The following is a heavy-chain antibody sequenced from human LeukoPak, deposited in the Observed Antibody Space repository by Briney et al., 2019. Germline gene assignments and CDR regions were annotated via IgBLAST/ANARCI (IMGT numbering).Heavy chain of an antibody. CDR2: IKSKTDGGTT. CDR1: GFTFSNAW. CDR3: TTDFWSGYAYYYYMDV. D-gene: IGHD3-3*01. Sequence: GGSLRLSCAASGFTFSNAWMSWVRQAPGKGLEWVGRIKSKTDGGTTDYAAPVKGRFTISRDNSKNTLYLQMNSLKTEDTAVYYCTTDFWSGYAYYYYMDVWGKGTTVTVSS. J-gene: IGHJ6*03. V-gene: IGHV3-15*01.